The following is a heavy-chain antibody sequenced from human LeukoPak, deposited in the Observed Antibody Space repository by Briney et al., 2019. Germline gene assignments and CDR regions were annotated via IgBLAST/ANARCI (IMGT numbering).Heavy chain of an antibody. CDR2: ISSSSNSM. V-gene: IGHV3-48*01. D-gene: IGHD6-6*01. Sequence: GGSLRLSCAASGFTFSGYFMTWVRQAPGKGLEWVSYISSSSNSMYYADSVKGRFTISRDNSKNTLYLQMNTLRAEDTAIYYCATSYSSSWGYFHHWGQGTLVTVSS. CDR3: ATSYSSSWGYFHH. CDR1: GFTFSGYF. J-gene: IGHJ1*01.